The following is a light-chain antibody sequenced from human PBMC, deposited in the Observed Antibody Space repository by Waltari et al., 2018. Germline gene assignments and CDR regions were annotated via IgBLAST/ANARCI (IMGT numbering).Light chain of an antibody. J-gene: IGLJ3*02. CDR3: CSSACTCWV. V-gene: IGLV2-11*03. Sequence: WLQQRPCEAPERVRYGVSRRPSGVPDRCSGSKSEDTASLPVSGLQAVDEGDYYGCSSACTCWVFGGGTKLTVL. CDR2: GVS.